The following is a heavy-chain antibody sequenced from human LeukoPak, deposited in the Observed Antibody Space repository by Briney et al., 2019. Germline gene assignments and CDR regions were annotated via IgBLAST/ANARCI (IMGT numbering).Heavy chain of an antibody. CDR2: INHSGST. CDR1: GGSFSGYY. V-gene: IGHV4-34*01. CDR3: ARDLPGIVGATLGY. D-gene: IGHD1-26*01. J-gene: IGHJ4*02. Sequence: PSETLSLTCAVYGGSFSGYYWSWIRQPPGKGLEWIGEINHSGSTNYNPSLKSRVTISVDTSKNQFSLKLSSATAADTAVYYCARDLPGIVGATLGYWGQGTLVTVSS.